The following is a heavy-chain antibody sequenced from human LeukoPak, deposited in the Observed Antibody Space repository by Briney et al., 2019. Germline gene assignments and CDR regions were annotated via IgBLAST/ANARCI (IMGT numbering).Heavy chain of an antibody. V-gene: IGHV4-59*08. D-gene: IGHD2/OR15-2a*01. CDR3: ARLDCLSNECYNY. CDR1: GNSITSDF. Sequence: SGTLSLTCSVSGNSITSDFWSWIRQSPGKGLEWIGYINYSGRSEYDPSLKSRVTISVDRSTKRVSLKMRSVTAADTAVYSCARLDCLSNECYNYWAVGALVTVSS. CDR2: INYSGRS. J-gene: IGHJ4*02.